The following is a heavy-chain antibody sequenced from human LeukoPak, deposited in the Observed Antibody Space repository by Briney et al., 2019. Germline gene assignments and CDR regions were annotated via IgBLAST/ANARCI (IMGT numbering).Heavy chain of an antibody. V-gene: IGHV1-2*02. D-gene: IGHD5-12*01. CDR1: GYTFTGYY. J-gene: IGHJ5*02. CDR3: ARGPPKYSGYDSNWFDP. CDR2: INPNSGGT. Sequence: ASVKVSCKASGYTFTGYYMHWVRQAPGQGLEWIGWINPNSGGTNYAQKFQGRVTMTRDTSISTAYMELSRLRSDDTAVYYCARGPPKYSGYDSNWFDPWGQGTLVTVSS.